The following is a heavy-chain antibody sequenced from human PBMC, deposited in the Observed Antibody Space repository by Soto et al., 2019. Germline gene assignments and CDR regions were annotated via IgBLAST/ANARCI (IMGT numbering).Heavy chain of an antibody. D-gene: IGHD5-18*01. CDR2: SYYSGST. J-gene: IGHJ6*02. CDR1: GGSISSYY. Sequence: QVQLQESGPGLVKPSETLSLTCTVSGGSISSYYWSWIRQPPGKGLEWIGYSYYSGSTNYNPSLKSRVTISVDTSKNQFSLKLSSVTAADTAVYYCARLGIYSYGSPYYYYGMDVWGQGTTVTVSS. CDR3: ARLGIYSYGSPYYYYGMDV. V-gene: IGHV4-59*08.